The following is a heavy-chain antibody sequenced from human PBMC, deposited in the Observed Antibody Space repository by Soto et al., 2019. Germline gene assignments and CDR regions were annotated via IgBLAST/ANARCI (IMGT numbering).Heavy chain of an antibody. CDR3: AKLSGYGDE. D-gene: IGHD5-12*01. CDR2: LSGGGINT. V-gene: IGHV3-23*01. CDR1: GFTFSTYS. Sequence: EVQLLESGGGLVQPGGSLSLSCAASGFTFSTYSMAWVRQAPGKGPEWVSGLSGGGINTFYADSVKGRFTISVDNSKNTVDLQMNSLRVENTVVYYCAKLSGYGDEWGQGTLVTVSS. J-gene: IGHJ4*02.